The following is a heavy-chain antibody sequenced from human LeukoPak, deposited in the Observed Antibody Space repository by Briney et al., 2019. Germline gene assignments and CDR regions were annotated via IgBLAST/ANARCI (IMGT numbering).Heavy chain of an antibody. CDR1: GYTFTDYY. D-gene: IGHD6-13*01. V-gene: IGHV1-2*02. J-gene: IGHJ4*02. Sequence: ASVKVSCTASGYTFTDYYMHWVRQAPGQGLEWVGWINPNSGGTNYAQKFQGRVTMTRDTSISTAYMELSRLRSDDTAVYYCARGRGYSSSWYDYWGQGTLVTVSS. CDR2: INPNSGGT. CDR3: ARGRGYSSSWYDY.